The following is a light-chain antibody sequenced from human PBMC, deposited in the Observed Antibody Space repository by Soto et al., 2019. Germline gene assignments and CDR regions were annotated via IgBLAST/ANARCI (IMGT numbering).Light chain of an antibody. V-gene: IGLV2-11*01. Sequence: QSALTQPRSVSGSPGQSVTISCTGTSRDVGGYNYVSWYQQHPGKAPKVMIYDVSERPSGVPDRFSGSKSGNTASLTISGLQAKDEADYYCCSYAGSPRYVLGTGTKLTVL. J-gene: IGLJ1*01. CDR1: SRDVGGYNY. CDR3: CSYAGSPRYV. CDR2: DVS.